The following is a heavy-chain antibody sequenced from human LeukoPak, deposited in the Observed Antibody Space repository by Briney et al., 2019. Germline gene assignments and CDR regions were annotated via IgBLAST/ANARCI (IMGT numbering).Heavy chain of an antibody. CDR2: IYNSGST. J-gene: IGHJ4*02. CDR1: GGSISTNGYY. Sequence: SETLSLTCTVSGGSISTNGYYWSWIRQHPGKGLEWIAYIYNSGSTSYNPSLKSRVTISIDASKNQFSLKLTSVTVADTAVYYCARETIWHTNFDYWGQGTLVTVSS. CDR3: ARETIWHTNFDY. D-gene: IGHD5-24*01. V-gene: IGHV4-31*03.